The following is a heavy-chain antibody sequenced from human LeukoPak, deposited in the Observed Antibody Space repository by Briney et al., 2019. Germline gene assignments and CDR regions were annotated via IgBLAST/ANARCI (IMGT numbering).Heavy chain of an antibody. CDR2: INPNSGGT. V-gene: IGHV1-2*02. D-gene: IGHD1-1*01. J-gene: IGHJ5*02. Sequence: ASVKVSCKASGYTFTGYYMHWVRQAPGQGLEWMGWINPNSGGTNYAQKFQGRVTMTRDTPISTAYMELSRLRSDDTAVYYCARDPYNWNDWPNWFDPWGQGTLVTVSS. CDR3: ARDPYNWNDWPNWFDP. CDR1: GYTFTGYY.